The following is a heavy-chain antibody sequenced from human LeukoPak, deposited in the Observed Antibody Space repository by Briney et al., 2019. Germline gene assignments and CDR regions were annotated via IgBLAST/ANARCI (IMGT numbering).Heavy chain of an antibody. J-gene: IGHJ4*02. V-gene: IGHV4-39*07. CDR2: IYYSGST. Sequence: PSETLSLTCTVSGGSISSGSYYWGWIRQPPGKGLEWIGSIYYSGSTYYNPSLKSRVTISVDTSKNQFSLKLSSVTAADTAVYYCARGSGSYSNDYWGQGTLVTVSS. CDR1: GGSISSGSYY. CDR3: ARGSGSYSNDY. D-gene: IGHD1-26*01.